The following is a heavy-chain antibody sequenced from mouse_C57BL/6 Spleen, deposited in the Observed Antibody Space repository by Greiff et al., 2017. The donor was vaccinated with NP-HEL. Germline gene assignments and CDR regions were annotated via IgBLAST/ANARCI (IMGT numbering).Heavy chain of an antibody. CDR3: ARGDRYWYFDV. CDR2: IDPSDSYT. Sequence: QVQLQQPGAELVMPGASVKLSCKASGYTFTSYWMHWVKQRPGQGLEWIGEIDPSDSYTNYNQKFKGKSTLTVDKSSSTAYMQLSSLTSEDSAVYYCARGDRYWYFDVWGTGTTVTVSS. V-gene: IGHV1-69*01. J-gene: IGHJ1*03. D-gene: IGHD3-3*01. CDR1: GYTFTSYW.